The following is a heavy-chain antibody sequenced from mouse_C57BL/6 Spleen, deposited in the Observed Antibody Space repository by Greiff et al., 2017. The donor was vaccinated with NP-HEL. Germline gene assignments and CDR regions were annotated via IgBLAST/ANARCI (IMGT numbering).Heavy chain of an antibody. D-gene: IGHD2-1*01. CDR3: TTFYGSVPDY. V-gene: IGHV14-4*01. Sequence: EVQLVESGAELVRPGASVKLSCTASGFNIKDDYMHWVKQRPEQGLEWIGWIDPENGDTEYASKFQGKATITADTSSNTAYLQLSSLTSEDTAVYYCTTFYGSVPDYWGQGTTLTVSS. J-gene: IGHJ2*01. CDR2: IDPENGDT. CDR1: GFNIKDDY.